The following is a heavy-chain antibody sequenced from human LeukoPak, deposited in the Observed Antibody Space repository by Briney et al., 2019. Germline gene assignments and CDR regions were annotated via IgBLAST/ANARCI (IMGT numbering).Heavy chain of an antibody. J-gene: IGHJ6*04. CDR3: TKDVTPGGADV. CDR1: GSTYDDYA. Sequence: GRSLRLSCATSGSTYDDYAMHWVRQAPGKGLEWVSGIYWNGGRIDYAESVKGRFTTSRDNAKKFLFLQMNSLRVEDTAIYYCTKDVTPGGADVWGKGTTVIVSS. CDR2: IYWNGGRI. D-gene: IGHD1-26*01. V-gene: IGHV3-9*01.